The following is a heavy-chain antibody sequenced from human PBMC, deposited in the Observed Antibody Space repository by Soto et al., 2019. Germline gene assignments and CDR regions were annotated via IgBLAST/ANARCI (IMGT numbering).Heavy chain of an antibody. CDR3: AKDWRSCSSTSCYVGVDY. J-gene: IGHJ4*02. CDR1: GFTFSSYG. CDR2: ISYDGSNK. Sequence: SLRLSCAASGFTFSSYGMHWVRQAPGKGLEWVAVISYDGSNKYYADSVKGRFTISRDNSKNTLYLQMNSLRAEDTAVYYCAKDWRSCSSTSCYVGVDYWGQGTLVTVSS. D-gene: IGHD2-2*01. V-gene: IGHV3-30*18.